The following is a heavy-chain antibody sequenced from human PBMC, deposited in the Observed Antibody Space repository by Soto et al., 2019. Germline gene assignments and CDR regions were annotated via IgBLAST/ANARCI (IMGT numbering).Heavy chain of an antibody. V-gene: IGHV4-59*01. D-gene: IGHD2-15*01. J-gene: IGHJ4*02. CDR2: IDYSWNT. Sequence: SETLSLTCSVSDDSMKNYYWSWIRQPPGKGLEWIGYIDYSWNTNYNPSLKGRVSISVDTSKNQFSLRLNFVTAADTAMYYCARGAGWWDYWGQGILVTVSS. CDR1: DDSMKNYY. CDR3: ARGAGWWDY.